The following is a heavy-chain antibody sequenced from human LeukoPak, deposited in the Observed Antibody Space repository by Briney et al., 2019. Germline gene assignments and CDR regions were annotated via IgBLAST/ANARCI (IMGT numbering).Heavy chain of an antibody. CDR3: SRDVGTTEMAT. Sequence: GASVKVSCKASGYGFTRNAMHWVRQAPGQRLEWMGWINTGNGDTKYSPEFQDRVIITRDTSASTTYMVVGSLRLDDTAVYYCSRDVGTTEMATWGQGTLVTVSS. D-gene: IGHD5-24*01. V-gene: IGHV1-3*04. CDR1: GYGFTRNA. J-gene: IGHJ4*02. CDR2: INTGNGDT.